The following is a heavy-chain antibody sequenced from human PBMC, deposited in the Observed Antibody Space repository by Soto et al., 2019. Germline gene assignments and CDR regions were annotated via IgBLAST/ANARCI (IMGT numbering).Heavy chain of an antibody. Sequence: QVQLQESGPGLVKPSQTLSLTCTVSGGSISSGGYYWSWIRQHPGKGLEWIGYIYHSGTTYYNPPLNSRVTISVATSKNHFSLKLTSVTAAAPAVYYCARVRGTHLLGWFDPWGQGTLVTVSS. CDR1: GGSISSGGYY. V-gene: IGHV4-31*03. CDR3: ARVRGTHLLGWFDP. J-gene: IGHJ5*02. D-gene: IGHD2-2*01. CDR2: IYHSGTT.